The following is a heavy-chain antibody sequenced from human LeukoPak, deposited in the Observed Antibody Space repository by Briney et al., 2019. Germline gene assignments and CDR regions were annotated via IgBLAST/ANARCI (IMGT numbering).Heavy chain of an antibody. D-gene: IGHD6-13*01. CDR3: AKGGSSSWPNFDY. V-gene: IGHV3-23*01. Sequence: GGSLRLSCAASGFTFSSYSMKWVRQAPGKGLEWVSAISGSGGSTYYADSVKGRFTISRDNSKNTLYLQMNSLRAEDTAVYYCAKGGSSSWPNFDYWGQGTLVTVSS. J-gene: IGHJ4*02. CDR2: ISGSGGST. CDR1: GFTFSSYS.